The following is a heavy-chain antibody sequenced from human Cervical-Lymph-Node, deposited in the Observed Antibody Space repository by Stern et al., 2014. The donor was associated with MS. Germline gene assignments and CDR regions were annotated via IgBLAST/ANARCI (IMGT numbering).Heavy chain of an antibody. CDR2: ISGSGGST. J-gene: IGHJ4*02. V-gene: IGHV3-23*01. D-gene: IGHD3-22*01. CDR1: GSYA. Sequence: GSYAMSWVRQAPGKGLEWVSAISGSGGSTYYADSVKGRFTISRDNSKNTLYLQMNSLRAEDTAVYYCAKDKEQTYYYDSSGYYPFDYWGQGTLVTVSS. CDR3: AKDKEQTYYYDSSGYYPFDY.